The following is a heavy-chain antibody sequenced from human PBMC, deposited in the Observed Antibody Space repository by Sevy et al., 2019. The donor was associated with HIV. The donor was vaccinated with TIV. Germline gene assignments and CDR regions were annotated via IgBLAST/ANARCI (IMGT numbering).Heavy chain of an antibody. V-gene: IGHV1-69*06. CDR3: ARGGDYYDSSVSSYYHYMDV. J-gene: IGHJ6*03. CDR2: IIPIFGTA. D-gene: IGHD3-22*01. CDR1: GGTFSSYA. Sequence: ASVKVSCKASGGTFSSYAISWVRQAPGQGLEWMGGIIPIFGTANYAQKFQGRVTITADKSTSTAYMELSSLRSEDTAVYYCARGGDYYDSSVSSYYHYMDVWGKGTTVTVSS.